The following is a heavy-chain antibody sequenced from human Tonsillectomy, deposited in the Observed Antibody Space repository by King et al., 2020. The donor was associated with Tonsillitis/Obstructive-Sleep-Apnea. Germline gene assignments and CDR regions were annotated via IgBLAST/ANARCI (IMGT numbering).Heavy chain of an antibody. J-gene: IGHJ4*02. CDR1: GYTFTTYY. D-gene: IGHD6-13*01. CDR2: INPGDGGT. V-gene: IGHV1-46*01. Sequence: AQLVQSGAEVKKPGASVKVSCKASGYTFTTYYMHWVRQAPGHGLEWMGIINPGDGGTNYAQKFQGRVTLTRATAKSTVHMQLSSLRSEDTAVYYCAREALAAAGTILDYWGQGTLVTVSS. CDR3: AREALAAAGTILDY.